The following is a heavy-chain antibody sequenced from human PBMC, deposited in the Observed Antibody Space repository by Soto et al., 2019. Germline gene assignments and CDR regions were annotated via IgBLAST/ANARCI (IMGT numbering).Heavy chain of an antibody. CDR1: GFTFSNYA. CDR2: ITSSGDDT. D-gene: IGHD3-10*01. J-gene: IGHJ4*02. Sequence: EVQLLESGGGLVQPGGSLRLSCAASGFTFSNYAMTWVRQAPGKGLQWVSTITSSGDDTYYADSVKGRFTISRDNSRNMLYLQMNSLRADDTAVYYCAKRLTGDSWGQGTLVTVSS. V-gene: IGHV3-23*01. CDR3: AKRLTGDS.